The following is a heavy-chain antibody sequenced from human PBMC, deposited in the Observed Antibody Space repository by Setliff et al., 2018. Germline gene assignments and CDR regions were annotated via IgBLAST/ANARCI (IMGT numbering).Heavy chain of an antibody. CDR2: VNHSGST. CDR3: ARGRNIAARLLDS. Sequence: SETLSLTCAVSGDSISSGNWWSWVRQPPEKGLEWIGEVNHSGSTNYNPSLKSRVTISVDTSKDQFSLKVISMTAADTAVYYCARGRNIAARLLDSWGQGTLVTVSS. CDR1: GDSISSGNW. D-gene: IGHD6-6*01. V-gene: IGHV4-4*02. J-gene: IGHJ4*02.